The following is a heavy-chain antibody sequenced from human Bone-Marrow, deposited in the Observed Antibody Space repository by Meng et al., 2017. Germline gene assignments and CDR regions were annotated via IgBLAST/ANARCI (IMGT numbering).Heavy chain of an antibody. J-gene: IGHJ6*02. D-gene: IGHD6-19*01. Sequence: SVKVSCKALGGIFSNYVIGWVRQAPGQGLEWMGGINAVLGTTNYAQKFQDRVTITSDESTSTVYMELTRLTSEDTAVYYCARGYSSGWPYYYYGMDVWGQGTTVTVSS. V-gene: IGHV1-69*13. CDR3: ARGYSSGWPYYYYGMDV. CDR2: INAVLGTT. CDR1: GGIFSNYV.